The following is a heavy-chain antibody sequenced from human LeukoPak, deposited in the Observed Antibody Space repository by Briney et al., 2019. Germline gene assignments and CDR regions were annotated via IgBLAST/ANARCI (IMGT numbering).Heavy chain of an antibody. V-gene: IGHV4-59*08. CDR3: ARAHITQGVVDGFDI. Sequence: SETLSLTCTVSGDSINSYYWSWIRQPPGKGLEWIGYIYYSGSTKYNPSIKSRVTISVDTSKNQFSLKLSSVTAADTAVYYCARAHITQGVVDGFDIWGQGTMVTVSS. CDR2: IYYSGST. D-gene: IGHD3-10*01. CDR1: GDSINSYY. J-gene: IGHJ3*02.